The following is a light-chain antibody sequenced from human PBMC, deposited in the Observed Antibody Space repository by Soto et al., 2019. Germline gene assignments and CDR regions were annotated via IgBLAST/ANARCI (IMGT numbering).Light chain of an antibody. CDR1: QSISIW. CDR3: QQYSKWPLT. V-gene: IGKV1-5*03. J-gene: IGKJ4*01. CDR2: KAS. Sequence: SASVGDRVTITCRASQSISIWLAWYQQKPGKAPKILIYKASSLESGVPSRFSGSGSGTEFILTISSLQSEDFAVYYCQQYSKWPLTFGGGTKVDNK.